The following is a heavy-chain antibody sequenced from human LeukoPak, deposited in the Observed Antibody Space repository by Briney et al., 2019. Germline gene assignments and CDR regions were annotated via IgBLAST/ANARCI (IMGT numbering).Heavy chain of an antibody. J-gene: IGHJ6*02. V-gene: IGHV3-73*01. CDR3: TVYFWSGSDHYYGLDV. Sequence: PGGSLRLSCAASGFTFSGSAMRWVRQASGKGLEWVGRIRSKANSYATAYAASVKGRFTISRDDSKNTAYLQMNSLKTEDTAVYYCTVYFWSGSDHYYGLDVWGQGTTVTVSS. CDR2: IRSKANSYAT. CDR1: GFTFSGSA. D-gene: IGHD3-3*01.